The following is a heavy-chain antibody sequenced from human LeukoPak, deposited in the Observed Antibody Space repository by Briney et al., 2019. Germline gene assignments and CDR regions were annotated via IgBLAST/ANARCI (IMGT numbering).Heavy chain of an antibody. Sequence: GGSLRLSCAASGFTFSSYAMHWVRQAPGKGLEWVAVISYDGSNKYYADSVKGRFTISRDNSKNTLYLQMNSLRAEGTAVYYCARGAWGMATKGGAFDIWGQGTVVTVSS. J-gene: IGHJ3*02. CDR3: ARGAWGMATKGGAFDI. D-gene: IGHD5-24*01. V-gene: IGHV3-30-3*01. CDR1: GFTFSSYA. CDR2: ISYDGSNK.